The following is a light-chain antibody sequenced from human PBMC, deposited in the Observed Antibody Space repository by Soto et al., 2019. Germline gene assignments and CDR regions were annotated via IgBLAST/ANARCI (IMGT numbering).Light chain of an antibody. J-gene: IGKJ4*02. V-gene: IGKV3-20*01. CDR1: QSVSSSY. CDR3: QQYGISPPFT. CDR2: GAS. Sequence: EIVLTQSPGTLSLSPGERATLSCRASQSVSSSYLAWYQQKPGQAPRLLIYGASSRATGIPDRFSGSGSGTDFTLTISRREAEDFAVYYCQQYGISPPFTFVGGTKVEIK.